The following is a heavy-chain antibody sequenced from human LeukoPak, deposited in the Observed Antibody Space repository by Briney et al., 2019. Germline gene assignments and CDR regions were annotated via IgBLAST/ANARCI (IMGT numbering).Heavy chain of an antibody. V-gene: IGHV3-74*01. Sequence: GGSLRLSCAASGFTFSRYWMHWVRQAPGEGLVWVSRIDEHGTTIDYADSVRDRFTISRDNAKNTLYLHMNSLRAEDTAMYYCARDVGGAGSHWGQGSLVTVSS. CDR3: ARDVGGAGSH. CDR2: IDEHGTTI. D-gene: IGHD3-10*01. CDR1: GFTFSRYW. J-gene: IGHJ4*02.